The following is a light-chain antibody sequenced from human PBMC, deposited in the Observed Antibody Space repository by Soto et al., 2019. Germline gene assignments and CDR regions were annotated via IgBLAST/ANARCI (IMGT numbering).Light chain of an antibody. CDR3: QQSYSTPFT. J-gene: IGKJ3*01. V-gene: IGKV1-39*01. CDR1: QSISSY. Sequence: DIQMTQSPSSLSASVGDRVTITCRASQSISSYLNWYQQKPGKAPKPLIYAASSLQSGVPSRFSGSGSGTAFTLTISSLQPEYFATYYCQQSYSTPFTFGPGTKVDIK. CDR2: AAS.